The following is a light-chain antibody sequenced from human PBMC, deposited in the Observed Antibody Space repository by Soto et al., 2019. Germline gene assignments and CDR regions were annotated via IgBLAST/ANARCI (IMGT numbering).Light chain of an antibody. J-gene: IGKJ1*01. CDR1: QSISSW. CDR3: QQYNSYSGT. Sequence: DIQMTQSHSTLSESVGDRVTITCRASQSISSWLAWYQQKPGKAPKLLIYDASSLESGVPSRFSGSGSGTEFTLTISSLQPDDFATYYCQQYNSYSGTFGQGTKVEIK. CDR2: DAS. V-gene: IGKV1-5*01.